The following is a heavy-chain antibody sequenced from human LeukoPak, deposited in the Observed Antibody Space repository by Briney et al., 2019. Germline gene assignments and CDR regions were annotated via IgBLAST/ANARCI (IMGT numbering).Heavy chain of an antibody. Sequence: GGSLRLSCAASGFTFSSYGMHWVRQAPGKGLEWVAFIRYDGSNKYYADSVKGRFTISRDNSKNTLYLQMNSLRAEDTAVYYCAKDGGYYDSSGYYDFDYWGQGTLVTVSS. CDR1: GFTFSSYG. CDR2: IRYDGSNK. J-gene: IGHJ4*02. CDR3: AKDGGYYDSSGYYDFDY. V-gene: IGHV3-30*02. D-gene: IGHD3-22*01.